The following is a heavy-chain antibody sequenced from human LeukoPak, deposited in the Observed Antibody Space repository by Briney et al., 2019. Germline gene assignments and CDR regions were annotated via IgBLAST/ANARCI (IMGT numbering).Heavy chain of an antibody. J-gene: IGHJ6*03. Sequence: ASVKVSCKASGYTFTGYYMHWVRQAPGQGLEWMGWINPNSGGTNYAQKFQGRVTMTRDTSISTAYMELSRLRSDDTAVYYCARLWPDNYYYYMDVWGKGTTVTVSS. CDR3: ARLWPDNYYYYMDV. CDR2: INPNSGGT. CDR1: GYTFTGYY. V-gene: IGHV1-2*02. D-gene: IGHD3-10*01.